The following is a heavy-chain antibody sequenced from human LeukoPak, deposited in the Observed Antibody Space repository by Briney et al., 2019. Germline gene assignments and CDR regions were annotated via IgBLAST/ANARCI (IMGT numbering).Heavy chain of an antibody. CDR3: ARHRDITIFGVPTWPAFDI. V-gene: IGHV1-69*13. CDR2: IIPIFGTA. CDR1: GGTFSSYA. J-gene: IGHJ3*02. D-gene: IGHD3-3*01. Sequence: SVKVSCKASGGTFSSYAISWVRQAPGQGLEWMGGIIPIFGTANYAQKFQGRVTITADESTSTAYMELSSLRSEDTAVYYCARHRDITIFGVPTWPAFDIWGQGTMVTVSS.